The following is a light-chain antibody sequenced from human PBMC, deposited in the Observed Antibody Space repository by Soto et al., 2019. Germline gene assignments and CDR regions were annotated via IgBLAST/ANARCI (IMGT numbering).Light chain of an antibody. J-gene: IGLJ1*01. CDR3: RPYTGSNTLEV. Sequence: QSVLTQPASVSGSPGQSITISCTGTSSDVGGYNYVSWYQQHPGKAPKLMIYDVTNRPSGVSNRFSGSKSGNTASLTISGLQAEDEADYYCRPYTGSNTLEVFGTGTKVTVL. CDR1: SSDVGGYNY. V-gene: IGLV2-14*03. CDR2: DVT.